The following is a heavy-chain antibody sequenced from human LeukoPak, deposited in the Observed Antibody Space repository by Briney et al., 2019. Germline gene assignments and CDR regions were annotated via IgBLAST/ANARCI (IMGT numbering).Heavy chain of an antibody. J-gene: IGHJ4*02. CDR3: ARLLTD. CDR1: GGSISSSSYY. Sequence: SETLSLTCTVSGGSISSSSYYWGWIRQPPGKGLEWIRSISYSGSTYHNPSLKSRVTISADTSKNQFSLRLSSVTAADTAIYYCARLLTDWGQGTLVTVSS. V-gene: IGHV4-39*01. D-gene: IGHD3-9*01. CDR2: ISYSGST.